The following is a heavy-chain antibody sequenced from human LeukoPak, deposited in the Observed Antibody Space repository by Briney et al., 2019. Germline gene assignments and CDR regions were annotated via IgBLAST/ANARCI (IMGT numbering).Heavy chain of an antibody. CDR3: ARQWMVSPLFDY. V-gene: IGHV4-34*01. J-gene: IGHJ4*02. CDR1: GGSLSGYY. CDR2: INHSGST. Sequence: PSETLSLTCAVYGGSLSGYYWSWIRQPPGKGLEWIGEINHSGSTNYNPSLKSRVTISVDTSKNQLSLKLSSMTAADTAVYYCARQWMVSPLFDYWGQGTLVTVSS. D-gene: IGHD6-19*01.